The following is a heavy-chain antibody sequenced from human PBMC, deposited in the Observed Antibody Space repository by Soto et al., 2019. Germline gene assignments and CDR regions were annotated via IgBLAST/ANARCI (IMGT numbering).Heavy chain of an antibody. Sequence: EVQLVESGGGLVQPGGSLRLSCAASGFTLSDDYMDWVRQAPGKGLEWVGRSRNKDNGYTTEYAASVKGRFTISRDDSTNSLYLQMNSLSTEDTALYYCTRWLSEWGDWGRGTLVTVSS. D-gene: IGHD1-26*01. CDR2: SRNKDNGYTT. CDR1: GFTLSDDY. J-gene: IGHJ4*02. V-gene: IGHV3-72*01. CDR3: TRWLSEWGD.